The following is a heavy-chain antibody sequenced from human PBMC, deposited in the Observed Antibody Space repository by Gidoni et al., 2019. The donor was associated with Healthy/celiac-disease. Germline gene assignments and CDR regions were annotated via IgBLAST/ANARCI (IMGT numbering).Heavy chain of an antibody. D-gene: IGHD2-21*01. V-gene: IGHV3-66*01. Sequence: EVQLVESGGGVVQPGGSLRLSCAASGFTVSSNYMSWVRQAPGKGLEWVSVIYSGGSTYYADSVKGRFTISRDNSKNTLYLQMNSLRAEDTAVYYCARGGFCGGDCYFGYYYYMDVWGKGTTVTVSS. CDR2: IYSGGST. CDR3: ARGGFCGGDCYFGYYYYMDV. J-gene: IGHJ6*03. CDR1: GFTVSSNY.